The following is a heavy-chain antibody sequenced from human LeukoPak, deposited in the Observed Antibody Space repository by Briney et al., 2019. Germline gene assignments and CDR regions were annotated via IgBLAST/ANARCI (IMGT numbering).Heavy chain of an antibody. CDR1: GYTFTSYG. Sequence: GASVKVSCKASGYTFTSYGISWVRQAPGQGLEWMGWISAYNGNTNYAQKLQGRVTTTTDTSTSTAYVELRSLRSDDTAVYYCARCGMSVGATPLGYWGQGTLVTVSS. CDR2: ISAYNGNT. V-gene: IGHV1-18*01. CDR3: ARCGMSVGATPLGY. D-gene: IGHD1-26*01. J-gene: IGHJ4*02.